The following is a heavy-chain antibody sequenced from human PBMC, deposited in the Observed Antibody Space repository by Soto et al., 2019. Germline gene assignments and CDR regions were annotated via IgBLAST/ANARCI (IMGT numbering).Heavy chain of an antibody. V-gene: IGHV3-11*05. CDR1: GFTFSDYY. D-gene: IGHD5-12*01. Sequence: QVQLVESGGGLVKPGGSLRLSCAASGFTFSDYYMSWIRQAPGKGMEWVSYISSSSSYTNYADSVKGRFTISRDNAKNSLYRQMNSLRAEDTGVYYCARDHHRYSGYDYVDYWGQGTLVTVSS. J-gene: IGHJ4*02. CDR2: ISSSSSYT. CDR3: ARDHHRYSGYDYVDY.